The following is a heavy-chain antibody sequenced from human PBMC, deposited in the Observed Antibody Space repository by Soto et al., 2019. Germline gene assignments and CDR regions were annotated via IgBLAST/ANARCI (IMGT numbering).Heavy chain of an antibody. J-gene: IGHJ4*02. CDR2: INHSGST. CDR3: ARGTGYSYGHGAFDY. CDR1: GGSFSGYY. D-gene: IGHD5-18*01. V-gene: IGHV4-34*01. Sequence: SETLSLTCAVYGGSFSGYYWSWIRQPPGKGLEWIGEINHSGSTNYNPSLKSRVTISVDTSKNQFSLKLSSVTAADTAVYYCARGTGYSYGHGAFDYWGQGTLVTVSS.